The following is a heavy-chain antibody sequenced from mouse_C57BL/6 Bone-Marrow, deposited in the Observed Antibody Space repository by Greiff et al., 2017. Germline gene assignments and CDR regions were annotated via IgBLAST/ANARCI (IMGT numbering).Heavy chain of an antibody. J-gene: IGHJ3*01. Sequence: EVQVLESGGGLVKPGGSLKLSCAASGFTFSSYAMSWVRQTPEKRLEWVATISDGGSYNYYPDNVKGRFTLTRDSAKNIQYMQMSHLKSEDKAMYYCGRGILLRYYWGQGTLVTVSA. V-gene: IGHV5-4*01. CDR2: ISDGGSYN. CDR1: GFTFSSYA. CDR3: GRGILLRYY. D-gene: IGHD1-1*01.